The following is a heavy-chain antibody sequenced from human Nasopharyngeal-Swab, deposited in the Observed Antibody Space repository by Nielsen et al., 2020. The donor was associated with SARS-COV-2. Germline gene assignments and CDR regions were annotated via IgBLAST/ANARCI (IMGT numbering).Heavy chain of an antibody. CDR3: ARDPRLVTMVRGAYYYYYYGMDV. D-gene: IGHD3-10*01. Sequence: GSLRLSCAVSGGSISSSNWWSWVRQPPGKGLEWIGEIYHSGSTNYNPSLKSRVTISVDKSKNQFSLKLSSVTAADTAVYYCARDPRLVTMVRGAYYYYYYGMDVWPRDHGHRLL. V-gene: IGHV4-4*02. CDR1: GGSISSSNW. J-gene: IGHJ6*02. CDR2: IYHSGST.